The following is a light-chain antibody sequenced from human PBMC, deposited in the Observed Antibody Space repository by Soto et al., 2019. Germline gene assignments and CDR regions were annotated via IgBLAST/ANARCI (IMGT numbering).Light chain of an antibody. CDR3: QQYNSYWT. CDR2: KAP. CDR1: QSISSW. V-gene: IGKV1-5*03. J-gene: IGKJ1*01. Sequence: DIQMTQSPSTLSASVGDRATITCRASQSISSWLAWYQQKPGKAPKLLIYKAPSLESGVPSRFSGSGSGTEFSLTISSLQPDDFATYYCQQYNSYWTFGQGTKVEIK.